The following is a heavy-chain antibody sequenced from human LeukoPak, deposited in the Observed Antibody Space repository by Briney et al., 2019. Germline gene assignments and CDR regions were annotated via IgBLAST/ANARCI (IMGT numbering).Heavy chain of an antibody. V-gene: IGHV4-61*01. Sequence: SETLSLTCTVSGGSVSSNIYYWNWIRQPPGKGLEWIGYIYYSGSTNYNPSLKSRVTISVDTSKNQFSLKLTSLTTADTAVYYCAREDSSGYLGYWGQGTLVTVSS. D-gene: IGHD3-22*01. CDR1: GGSVSSNIYY. CDR3: AREDSSGYLGY. CDR2: IYYSGST. J-gene: IGHJ4*02.